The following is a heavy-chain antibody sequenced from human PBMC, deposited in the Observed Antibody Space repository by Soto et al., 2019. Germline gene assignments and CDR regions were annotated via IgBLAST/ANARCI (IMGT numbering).Heavy chain of an antibody. J-gene: IGHJ5*02. D-gene: IGHD2-21*01. V-gene: IGHV1-46*03. Sequence: QVQLVQSGAAVKKPGASVKVSCKASGYIFTNYYIHWVRQAPGQGLEWMGTINAGGGYTTYAQRSLGRVSLISDKSKSAVSMDLRSLRSEDTAFYYCTAGRIIVVVPTLFDRWGQGTLVTVTS. CDR1: GYIFTNYY. CDR3: TAGRIIVVVPTLFDR. CDR2: INAGGGYT.